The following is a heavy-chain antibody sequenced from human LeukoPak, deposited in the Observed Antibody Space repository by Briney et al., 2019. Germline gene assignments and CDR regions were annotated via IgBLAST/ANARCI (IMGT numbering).Heavy chain of an antibody. CDR3: ARVNYYGSGSYYENRFDP. CDR2: ISSSGSTI. J-gene: IGHJ5*02. Sequence: GGSLRLSCAASGFTFSSYEMNWVRQAPGKGLEWVSYISSSGSTIYYADSVKGRFTISRDNAKNSLYLKMNSLRAEDTAVYYCARVNYYGSGSYYENRFDPWGQGTLVTVSS. CDR1: GFTFSSYE. D-gene: IGHD3-10*01. V-gene: IGHV3-48*03.